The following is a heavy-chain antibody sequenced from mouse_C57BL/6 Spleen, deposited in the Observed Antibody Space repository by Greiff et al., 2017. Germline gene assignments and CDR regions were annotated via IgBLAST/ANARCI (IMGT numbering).Heavy chain of an antibody. J-gene: IGHJ4*01. V-gene: IGHV3-6*01. Sequence: EVQLQQSGPGLVKPSQSLSLTCSVTGYSITSGYYWNWIRQFPGNKLEWMGYISYDGSNNYNPSLKNRISITRDTSKNQFFLKLNSVTTEDTATYYCAREDGMDYWGQGTSVTVSS. CDR1: GYSITSGYY. CDR3: AREDGMDY. CDR2: ISYDGSN.